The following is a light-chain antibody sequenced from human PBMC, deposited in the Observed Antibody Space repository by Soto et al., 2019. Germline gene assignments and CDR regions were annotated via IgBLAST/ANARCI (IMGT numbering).Light chain of an antibody. CDR3: QQYGGSPLT. CDR2: GAS. J-gene: IGKJ3*01. Sequence: EIVLTQSPGTLSLSPGERATLSCRASQSVSSSYLAWYQQKPGQAPRLLIYGASSRATGIPDRFVGSGSGTDFTLTISRLEPEDFAVYYCQQYGGSPLTFGPGTKVDIK. V-gene: IGKV3-20*01. CDR1: QSVSSSY.